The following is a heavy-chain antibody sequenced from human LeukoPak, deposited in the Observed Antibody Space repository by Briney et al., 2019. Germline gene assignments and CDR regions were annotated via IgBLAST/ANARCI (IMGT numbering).Heavy chain of an antibody. V-gene: IGHV4-34*01. J-gene: IGHJ4*02. Sequence: SETLSLTCVVYGGSFSGYFWSWIRQHPGKGLEWIGEINHSGSTNYNPSLKSRVTISQDTSKNQFSLRLSSVTAADTAVYYCSRGRAYFDWGQGTLVTVSS. CDR1: GGSFSGYF. CDR2: INHSGST. CDR3: SRGRAYFD. D-gene: IGHD3-9*01.